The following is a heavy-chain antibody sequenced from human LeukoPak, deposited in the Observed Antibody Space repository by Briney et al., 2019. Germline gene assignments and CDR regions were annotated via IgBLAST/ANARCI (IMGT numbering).Heavy chain of an antibody. J-gene: IGHJ6*03. CDR2: INPNSGGT. D-gene: IGHD4-17*01. V-gene: IGHV1-2*02. CDR1: GYTFTGYY. Sequence: GASVKVSCKSSGYTFTGYYMHWVRQAPGQGLEWMGWINPNSGGTNYAQKFQGRVTMTRDTSISTAYMELSGLRSDGTAVYYCARDPTVTTTYYYYYYMDVWGKGTTVTVSS. CDR3: ARDPTVTTTYYYYYYMDV.